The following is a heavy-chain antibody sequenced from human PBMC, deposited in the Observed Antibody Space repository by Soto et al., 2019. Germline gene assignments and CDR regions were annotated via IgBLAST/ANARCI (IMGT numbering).Heavy chain of an antibody. Sequence: GESLKISCKGSGYSFTSYWISWVRQMPGKGLEWMGRIDPSDSYTNYSTSFQGHVTISADKSSSTAYLQWSSLKASDTAMYYCARIVQGSDAFDIWGQGTMVTVSS. CDR1: GYSFTSYW. J-gene: IGHJ3*02. D-gene: IGHD2-8*01. CDR3: ARIVQGSDAFDI. V-gene: IGHV5-10-1*01. CDR2: IDPSDSYT.